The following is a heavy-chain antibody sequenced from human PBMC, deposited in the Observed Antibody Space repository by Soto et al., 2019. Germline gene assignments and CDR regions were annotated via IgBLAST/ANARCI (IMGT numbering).Heavy chain of an antibody. Sequence: PGGSLRLSCAASGFTFSSYAMSWVRQAPGKGLEWVSAISGSGGSTYYADSVKGRFTISRDNSKNTLYLQMNSLRAEDTAVYYCAKSPHGDTPIEYYYGMDVWGQGTTVTVSS. CDR3: AKSPHGDTPIEYYYGMDV. CDR1: GFTFSSYA. D-gene: IGHD2-21*02. CDR2: ISGSGGST. V-gene: IGHV3-23*01. J-gene: IGHJ6*02.